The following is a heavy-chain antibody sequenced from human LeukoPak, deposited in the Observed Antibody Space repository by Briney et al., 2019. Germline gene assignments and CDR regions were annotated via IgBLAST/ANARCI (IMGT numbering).Heavy chain of an antibody. CDR2: VFHSGST. D-gene: IGHD6-6*01. CDR1: GGSITSYY. CDR3: ARVFGGSSSYFDY. Sequence: PSETLSLTCTVSGGSITSYYWSWIRQPPGKGLEWIGYVFHSGSTDYNPSLKSRATISVDTSRNQFSLKLSSVTAADTAVYYCARVFGGSSSYFDYWGQGTLVTVSS. J-gene: IGHJ4*02. V-gene: IGHV4-59*01.